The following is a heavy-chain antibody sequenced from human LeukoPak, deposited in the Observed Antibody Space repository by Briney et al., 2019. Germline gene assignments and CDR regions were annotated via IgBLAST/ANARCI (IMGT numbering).Heavy chain of an antibody. CDR1: GFTFSNYG. Sequence: PGRPLRLSCAVSGFTFSNYGMHWVRQAPGKRLEWLTLIWYDGHTKFSADSVKGRFTVSRDNSKNTLYLQMDNLRDEDTAVYYCAREWGRIAVAGGPGYWGQGTLVTVSS. CDR2: IWYDGHTK. D-gene: IGHD6-19*01. V-gene: IGHV3-33*01. CDR3: AREWGRIAVAGGPGY. J-gene: IGHJ4*02.